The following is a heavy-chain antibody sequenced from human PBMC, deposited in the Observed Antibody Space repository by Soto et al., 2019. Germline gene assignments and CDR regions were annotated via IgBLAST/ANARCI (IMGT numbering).Heavy chain of an antibody. CDR1: GGSFSGYY. CDR3: ARDLKFGQADY. D-gene: IGHD3-10*01. J-gene: IGHJ4*02. V-gene: IGHV4-34*01. CDR2: INHSGST. Sequence: SETLSLTCAVYGGSFSGYYWSWIRQPPGKGLEWIGEINHSGSTNYNPSLKSRVTISVDTSKNQFSLKLISVTAADTAVYYCARDLKFGQADYWGQGSQVTVSS.